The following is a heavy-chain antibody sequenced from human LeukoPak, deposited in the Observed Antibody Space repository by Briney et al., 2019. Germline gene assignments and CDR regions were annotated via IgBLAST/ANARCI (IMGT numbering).Heavy chain of an antibody. CDR1: GGSISSGGYY. D-gene: IGHD6-6*01. Sequence: SETLSLTCTVSGGSISSGGYYWSWIRQPPGKGLEWIGYIYHSGSTYYNPSLKSRVTISVDRSKNQFSLKLSSMTAADTAVYYCARGWYSSSSVWFDPWGQGTLVTVSS. CDR2: IYHSGST. CDR3: ARGWYSSSSVWFDP. V-gene: IGHV4-30-2*01. J-gene: IGHJ5*02.